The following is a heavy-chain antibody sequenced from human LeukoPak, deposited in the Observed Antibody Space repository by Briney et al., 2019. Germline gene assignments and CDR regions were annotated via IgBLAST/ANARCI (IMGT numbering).Heavy chain of an antibody. Sequence: GASVKVSSKASGYTFTVYYMHWVRQAPGQGLEWMGWINPHSGGTNYTQKFQGRVTMTRDTFISTAYMEVSGLRSDDTAVYYCARIAGYSGYAEEFDYWGQGTLVTVSS. CDR1: GYTFTVYY. V-gene: IGHV1-2*02. D-gene: IGHD5-12*01. J-gene: IGHJ4*02. CDR3: ARIAGYSGYAEEFDY. CDR2: INPHSGGT.